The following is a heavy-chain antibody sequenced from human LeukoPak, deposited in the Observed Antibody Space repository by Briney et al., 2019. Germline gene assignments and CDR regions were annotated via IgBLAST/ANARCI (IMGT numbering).Heavy chain of an antibody. V-gene: IGHV3-11*06. Sequence: PGGSLRLSCAASGFTFSDYYMSWIRQAPGKGLGWVSYISSSSSYTNYADSVKGRFTISRDNAKNSLYLQMNSLRAEDTAVYYCARGVRGVFYYFDYWGQGTLVTVSS. CDR1: GFTFSDYY. CDR2: ISSSSSYT. J-gene: IGHJ4*02. CDR3: ARGVRGVFYYFDY. D-gene: IGHD3-10*01.